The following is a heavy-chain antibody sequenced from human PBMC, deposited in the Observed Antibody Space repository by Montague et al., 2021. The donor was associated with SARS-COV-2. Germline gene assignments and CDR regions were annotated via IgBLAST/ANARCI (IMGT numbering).Heavy chain of an antibody. CDR3: AREGSGRGYYYYGMDV. J-gene: IGHJ6*02. Sequence: SETLSLTCAVYGGSFSGYYWSWIRQPPRKGLEWIGEISHSGSTNYNPSLKNRVTISVDTSKNQFSLKLSSVTAADTAVYYCAREGSGRGYYYYGMDVWDQGTTVTVSS. CDR1: GGSFSGYY. D-gene: IGHD3-10*01. CDR2: ISHSGST. V-gene: IGHV4-34*01.